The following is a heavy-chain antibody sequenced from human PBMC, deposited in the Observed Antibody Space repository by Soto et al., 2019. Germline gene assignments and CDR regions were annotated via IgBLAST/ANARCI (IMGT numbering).Heavy chain of an antibody. CDR1: GYSFTSYW. CDR3: ARIFGVVRRLPIYYFDY. V-gene: IGHV5-51*01. J-gene: IGHJ4*02. CDR2: IYPGDSDT. Sequence: SLKISCKGSGYSFTSYWIGWVRQMPGKGLEWMGIIYPGDSDTRYSPSFQGQVTISADKSISTAYLQWSSLKASDTAMYYCARIFGVVRRLPIYYFDYWGQGTLVTSPQ. D-gene: IGHD3-3*01.